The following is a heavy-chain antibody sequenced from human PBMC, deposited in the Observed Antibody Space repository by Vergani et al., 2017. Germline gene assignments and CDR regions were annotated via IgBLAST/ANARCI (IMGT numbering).Heavy chain of an antibody. CDR1: GFTFSSYW. D-gene: IGHD5-24*01. V-gene: IGHV3-7*01. CDR2: IKQDGSEK. CDR3: ARDVDGYNYGPGY. Sequence: EVQLVESGGGLVQPGGSLRLSCAASGFTFSSYWMSWVRQAPGKGLEWVANIKQDGSEKYYVDSVKGRFTISRDNAKNSMSLEMNSLRAEDTAVYYCARDVDGYNYGPGYWGQGTLVTVSS. J-gene: IGHJ4*02.